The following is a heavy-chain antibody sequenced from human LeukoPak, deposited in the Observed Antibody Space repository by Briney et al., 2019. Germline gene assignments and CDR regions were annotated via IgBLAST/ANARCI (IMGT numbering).Heavy chain of an antibody. D-gene: IGHD4-23*01. J-gene: IGHJ3*02. CDR2: ISDSGST. Sequence: SETLSLTCTVSGGSISSYYWSLMRQPPGKGLEWIGYISDSGSTYYNPSLKSRLTISVDTSKNYFSLNLSSVTAADTAVYYCARAPFYGTNSRGAFEIWGQGTMVTVSS. V-gene: IGHV4-59*01. CDR3: ARAPFYGTNSRGAFEI. CDR1: GGSISSYY.